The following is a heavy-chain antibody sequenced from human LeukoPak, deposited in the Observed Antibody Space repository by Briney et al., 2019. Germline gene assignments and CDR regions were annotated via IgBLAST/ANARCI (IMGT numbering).Heavy chain of an antibody. CDR3: ARQGVVPAAMGWFDP. V-gene: IGHV5-51*01. D-gene: IGHD2-2*01. CDR1: GYSFTNYW. Sequence: GESLKISCKVSGYSFTNYWIGWVRQMPGKGLEWMGIIYPGDSDTRYSPSFQGQVTISADKSISTAYLQWSSLKASDTAMYYCARQGVVPAAMGWFDPWGQGTLVTVSS. CDR2: IYPGDSDT. J-gene: IGHJ5*02.